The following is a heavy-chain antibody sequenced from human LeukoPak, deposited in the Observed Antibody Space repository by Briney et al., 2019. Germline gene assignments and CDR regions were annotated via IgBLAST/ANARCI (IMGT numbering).Heavy chain of an antibody. J-gene: IGHJ6*03. V-gene: IGHV3-11*01. D-gene: IGHD6-13*01. Sequence: PGGSLRLSCAASGFTFSDYYMSWIRQAPGKGLEWVSYISSSGSTIYYADSVKGRFTISRDNAKNSLYLQMNSLRAEDTAVYYCARLAAELDYYYYYYMDVWGKGTTVTVSS. CDR2: ISSSGSTI. CDR1: GFTFSDYY. CDR3: ARLAAELDYYYYYYMDV.